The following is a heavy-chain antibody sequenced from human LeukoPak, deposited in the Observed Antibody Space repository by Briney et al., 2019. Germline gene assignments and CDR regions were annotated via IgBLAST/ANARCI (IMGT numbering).Heavy chain of an antibody. V-gene: IGHV3-30*18. Sequence: GGSLRLSCAASGFTFSSYGMHWVRQAPGKGLEWVAVISYDGSNKYYADSVKGRFTISRDNSKNTLYLQMNSLRAEDTAVYYCAKDEMIVVVTCWVYWGQGTLVTVSS. D-gene: IGHD2-21*02. J-gene: IGHJ4*02. CDR3: AKDEMIVVVTCWVY. CDR2: ISYDGSNK. CDR1: GFTFSSYG.